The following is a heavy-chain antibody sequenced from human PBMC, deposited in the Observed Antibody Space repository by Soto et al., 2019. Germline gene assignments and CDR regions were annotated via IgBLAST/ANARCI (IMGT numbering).Heavy chain of an antibody. D-gene: IGHD3-9*01. CDR1: GFIFRSYG. J-gene: IGHJ1*01. Sequence: GGSLRLSCAASGFIFRSYGMIWVRQAPGKGLEWVSVISDSGSRTYYADFVEGRFTISRDNSRNTLYLQMNSLRADDTAVCYCARDLKMAAGYGHQHWGQGTLVTVSS. CDR3: ARDLKMAAGYGHQH. V-gene: IGHV3-23*01. CDR2: ISDSGSRT.